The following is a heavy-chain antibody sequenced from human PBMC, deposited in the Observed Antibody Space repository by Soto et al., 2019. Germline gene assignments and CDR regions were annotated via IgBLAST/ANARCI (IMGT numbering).Heavy chain of an antibody. CDR1: GFTFSSYA. CDR3: ARDTDYDFWSGYPTYYYYYYGMDV. D-gene: IGHD3-3*01. V-gene: IGHV3-30-3*01. Sequence: PGGSLRLSCAASGFTFSSYAMHWVRHAPGKGLWWVAVISYDGSNKYYADSVKGRFTISRDNSKNTLYLQMNSLRAEDTAVYYCARDTDYDFWSGYPTYYYYYYGMDVWGQGTTVTVSS. CDR2: ISYDGSNK. J-gene: IGHJ6*02.